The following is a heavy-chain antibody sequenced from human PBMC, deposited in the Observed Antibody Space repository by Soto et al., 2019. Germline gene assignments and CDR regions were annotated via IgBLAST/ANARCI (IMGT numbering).Heavy chain of an antibody. D-gene: IGHD4-17*01. CDR2: ISSSSSTI. CDR1: GFTFSSYS. J-gene: IGHJ2*01. V-gene: IGHV3-48*01. Sequence: EVQLVESGGGLVQPGGSLRLSCAASGFTFSSYSMNWVRQAPGKGLEWVSYISSSSSTIYYADSVKGRFTISRDNAKNSLYRQMNSLRAENTAVYYCARDGGDYNWYFDLWGRGTLVTVSS. CDR3: ARDGGDYNWYFDL.